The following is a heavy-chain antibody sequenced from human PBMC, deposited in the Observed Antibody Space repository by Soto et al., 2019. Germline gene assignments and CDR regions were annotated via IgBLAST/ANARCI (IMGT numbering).Heavy chain of an antibody. CDR3: ARDPGPYSGSYSWGYFYGMDV. V-gene: IGHV1-18*01. J-gene: IGHJ6*02. D-gene: IGHD1-26*01. CDR1: GYMLTSYG. Sequence: ASVKVSCKASGYMLTSYGISWVRQARGQGLEWMGWINPYSGDANYAQNLQGRVTMTTDTSTSTAYMELRSLRSDDTAVYYCARDPGPYSGSYSWGYFYGMDVWGQGTTVTVSS. CDR2: INPYSGDA.